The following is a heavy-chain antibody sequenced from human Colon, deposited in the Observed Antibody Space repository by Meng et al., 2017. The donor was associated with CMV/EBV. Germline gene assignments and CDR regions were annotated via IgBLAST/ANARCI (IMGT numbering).Heavy chain of an antibody. J-gene: IGHJ4*02. V-gene: IGHV5-51*01. CDR2: IFPGASET. CDR3: ARGMISTPFDY. CDR1: GYSFTNYW. Sequence: GGSLRLSCKGSGYSFTNYWIAWVRQMPGKGLEWMGTIFPGASETRYSPSFQGQVTISADKSISTAYLQWTSLKASDTAIYYCARGMISTPFDYWGRGTLVTVSS. D-gene: IGHD3-22*01.